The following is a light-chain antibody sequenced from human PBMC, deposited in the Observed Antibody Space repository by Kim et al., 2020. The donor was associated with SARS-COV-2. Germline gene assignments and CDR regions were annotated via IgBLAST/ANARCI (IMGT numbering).Light chain of an antibody. CDR1: GANIGSNP. V-gene: IGLV1-44*01. CDR3: AAWLGSRGV. J-gene: IGLJ2*01. CDR2: SNK. Sequence: PRQRVTNSGPGSGANIGSNPVKWYQQHPGPAPKLRIYSNKRRPSGVPDRFSGAKSGTSASLAISGLQSEDEADYYCAAWLGSRGVFGGGTQLTVL.